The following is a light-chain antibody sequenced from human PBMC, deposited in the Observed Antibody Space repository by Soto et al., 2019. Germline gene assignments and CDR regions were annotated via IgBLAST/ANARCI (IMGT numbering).Light chain of an antibody. J-gene: IGKJ1*01. Sequence: EIVMTQSPATLSVSPGERATVPCRASQSVSNNLAWYQQKPGQAPSLLIYGASARATGIPARFSGSGYRTEFTLTISSLQPDDSATYYCQNYNQYSRTFGQGTKVDIK. CDR2: GAS. CDR1: QSVSNN. CDR3: QNYNQYSRT. V-gene: IGKV3-15*01.